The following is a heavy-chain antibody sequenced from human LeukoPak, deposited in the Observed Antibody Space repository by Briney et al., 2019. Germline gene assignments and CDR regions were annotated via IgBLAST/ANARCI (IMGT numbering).Heavy chain of an antibody. D-gene: IGHD5-12*01. CDR1: GGSITNYY. J-gene: IGHJ5*02. V-gene: IGHV4-59*01. CDR3: ARVSSTVAPWFDP. CDR2: IHNSGSS. Sequence: PSETLSLTCTVSGGSITNYYWSWIRQPPGKGLEWIGYIHNSGSSSYNPSLRSRATISMEKAKTQFSLKLTSLTPTDTAVYYCARVSSTVAPWFDPWGQGTLVTVSS.